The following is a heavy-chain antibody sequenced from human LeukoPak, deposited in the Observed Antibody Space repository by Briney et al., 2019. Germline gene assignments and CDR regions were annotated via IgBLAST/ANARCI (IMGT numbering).Heavy chain of an antibody. CDR1: GFTFSSYG. V-gene: IGHV3-30*03. D-gene: IGHD6-19*01. J-gene: IGHJ5*02. Sequence: PGGSLRLSCAASGFTFSSYGMHWVRQAPGKGLEWVAVISYDGSNKYYADSVKGRFTISRDNSKNTLYLQMNSLRAEDTAVYYCARVEYSSGQDWFDPWGQGTLVTVSS. CDR2: ISYDGSNK. CDR3: ARVEYSSGQDWFDP.